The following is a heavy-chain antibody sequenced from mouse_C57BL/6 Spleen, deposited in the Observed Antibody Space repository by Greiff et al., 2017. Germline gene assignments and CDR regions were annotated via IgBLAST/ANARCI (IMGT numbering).Heavy chain of an antibody. D-gene: IGHD2-3*01. J-gene: IGHJ3*01. CDR3: ARSGGYYVPAWFAY. Sequence: QVQLKQSGAELVKPGASVKISCKASGYAFSSYWMNWVKQRPGKGLEWIGQIYPGDGDTNYNGKFKGKATLTADKSSSTAYMQLSSLTSEDSAVYFCARSGGYYVPAWFAYWGQGTLVTVSA. CDR2: IYPGDGDT. V-gene: IGHV1-80*01. CDR1: GYAFSSYW.